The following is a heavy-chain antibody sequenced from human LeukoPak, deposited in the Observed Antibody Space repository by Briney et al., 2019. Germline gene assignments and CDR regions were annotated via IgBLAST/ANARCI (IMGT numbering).Heavy chain of an antibody. V-gene: IGHV4-34*01. J-gene: IGHJ6*03. Sequence: PSETLSLTCAVYGGSFSGYYWSWIRQPPGKGLEWIGEINHSGSTNYNPSLKSRVTISVDTSKNQFSLKLSSVTAADTAVYYCARGIPAGYSYGYYYYYYYMDVWGKGTTVTVSS. D-gene: IGHD5-18*01. CDR3: ARGIPAGYSYGYYYYYYYMDV. CDR1: GGSFSGYY. CDR2: INHSGST.